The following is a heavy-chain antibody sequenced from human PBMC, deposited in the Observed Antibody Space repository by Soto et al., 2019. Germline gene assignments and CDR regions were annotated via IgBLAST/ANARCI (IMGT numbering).Heavy chain of an antibody. CDR3: ASGAYYYDSTGYPNTEYFQH. CDR2: IIPIFGTA. V-gene: IGHV1-69*12. Sequence: QVQLVQSGAEVKKPGSSVKVSCKASGGTFSSFAVSWVRQAPGQGLEWMGGIIPIFGTANFAQKFQGRVTITADESTSTAYMELSSLRSEDTAVYSCASGAYYYDSTGYPNTEYFQHWGQGTLVTVSS. CDR1: GGTFSSFA. D-gene: IGHD3-22*01. J-gene: IGHJ1*01.